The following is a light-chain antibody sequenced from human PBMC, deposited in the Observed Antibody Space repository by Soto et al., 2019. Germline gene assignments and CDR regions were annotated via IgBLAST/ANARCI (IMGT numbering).Light chain of an antibody. CDR2: EVS. CDR3: SSYAGSNIFYV. CDR1: SSDVGGYNY. J-gene: IGLJ1*01. V-gene: IGLV2-8*01. Sequence: QSALTQPPSASGSPGQPVTISCTGTSSDVGGYNYVSWYQQHPGKAPKLMIYEVSKRPSGVPDRFSGSKSGNTASLTVSGLQAEDEADYYCSSYAGSNIFYVFGTGTKLTVL.